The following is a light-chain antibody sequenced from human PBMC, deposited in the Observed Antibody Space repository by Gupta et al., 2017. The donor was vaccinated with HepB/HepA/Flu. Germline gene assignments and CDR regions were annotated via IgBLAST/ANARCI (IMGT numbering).Light chain of an antibody. Sequence: QSALTQPASVSGSPGQSITISCTGTSSDIGAYNYVSWYQRYPGKVPKLIIYDVSNRPSGVSNRFSGSKSGNTASLTISGLQAEDEGDYFCSSYTSTYSRVFGGGTKLTVL. J-gene: IGLJ3*02. V-gene: IGLV2-14*01. CDR2: DVS. CDR3: SSYTSTYSRV. CDR1: SSDIGAYNY.